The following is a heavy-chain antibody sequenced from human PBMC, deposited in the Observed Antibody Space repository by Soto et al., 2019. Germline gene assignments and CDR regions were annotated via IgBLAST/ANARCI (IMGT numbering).Heavy chain of an antibody. CDR2: INPNSGGT. Sequence: ASVKVSCKASGYTFTGYYMHWVRQAPGQGLEWMGWINPNSGGTNYAQKFQGWVTMTRDTSISTAYMELSRLRSDDTAVYYCARGGSSSSQNYYYYYGMDVWGQGTTVTVSS. CDR3: ARGGSSSSQNYYYYYGMDV. D-gene: IGHD6-6*01. J-gene: IGHJ6*02. V-gene: IGHV1-2*04. CDR1: GYTFTGYY.